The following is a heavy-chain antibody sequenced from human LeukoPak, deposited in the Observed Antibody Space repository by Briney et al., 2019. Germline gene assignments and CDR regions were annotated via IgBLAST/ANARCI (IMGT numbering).Heavy chain of an antibody. CDR1: GYTFTSYG. CDR3: ARQGYSYGISDDY. V-gene: IGHV1-18*01. CDR2: ISAYNGNT. J-gene: IGHJ4*02. D-gene: IGHD5-18*01. Sequence: ASAKVSCKASGYTFTSYGTSWVRQAPGQGLEWMGWISAYNGNTNYAQTLQGRVTMTTDTSTSTAYMELSSLRSDDTAVYYCARQGYSYGISDDYWGQGTLVTVSS.